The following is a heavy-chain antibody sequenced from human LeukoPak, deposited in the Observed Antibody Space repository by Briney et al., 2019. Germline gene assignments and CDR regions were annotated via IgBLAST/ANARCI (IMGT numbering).Heavy chain of an antibody. D-gene: IGHD6-6*01. CDR1: GFTFDDYA. Sequence: GGSLRLSCAASGFTFDDYAMHWVRQAPGKGLEWVSGISWNSGSTYYADSVKGRFTISRDNSKNTLYLQMNSLRAEDTAVYYCAKVLVGSSSGSGYWGQGTLVTVSS. CDR2: ISWNSGST. CDR3: AKVLVGSSSGSGY. V-gene: IGHV3-23*01. J-gene: IGHJ4*02.